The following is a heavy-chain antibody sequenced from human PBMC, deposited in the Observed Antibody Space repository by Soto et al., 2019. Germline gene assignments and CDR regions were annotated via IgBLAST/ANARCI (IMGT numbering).Heavy chain of an antibody. J-gene: IGHJ3*02. D-gene: IGHD3-9*01. CDR1: GFTFSSYG. CDR2: IWYDGSNK. Sequence: QVQLVESGGGVVQPGRSLRLSCAASGFTFSSYGMHWVRQAPGKGLEWVAVIWYDGSNKYYADSVKGRFTISRDNSKNTLSLQMNSLRAEDTAVYYCARDSKLRYFDWLTPDAFDIWGQGTMVTVSS. CDR3: ARDSKLRYFDWLTPDAFDI. V-gene: IGHV3-33*01.